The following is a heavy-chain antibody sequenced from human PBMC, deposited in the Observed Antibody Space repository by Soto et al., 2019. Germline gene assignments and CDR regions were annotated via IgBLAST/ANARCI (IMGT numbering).Heavy chain of an antibody. D-gene: IGHD6-19*01. CDR1: GYTFASYD. V-gene: IGHV1-8*01. CDR3: ARSVEWLASFDY. CDR2: MNPNSGNT. J-gene: IGHJ4*02. Sequence: ASVKVSCKASGYTFASYDINWVRQATGQGLEWMGWMNPNSGNTGYAQKLQGRVTMTRNTSISTAYMELSSLRSEDTAVYYCARSVEWLASFDYWGQGTLVTVSS.